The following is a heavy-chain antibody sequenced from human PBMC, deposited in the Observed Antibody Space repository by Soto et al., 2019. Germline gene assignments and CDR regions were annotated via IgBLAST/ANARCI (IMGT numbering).Heavy chain of an antibody. CDR1: GGTFNNFA. J-gene: IGHJ5*01. V-gene: IGHV1-69*05. Sequence: SVKVSCKTSGGTFNNFAITWIRQVPGQGLEWMGGIIPLFATPHYAQRFQGRVRFTTAESSSTAYMELSGLRSEDTALYYWAAVYFYYKTDFRDSWGLGTLVTVSS. D-gene: IGHD3-10*01. CDR3: AAVYFYYKTDFRDS. CDR2: IIPLFATP.